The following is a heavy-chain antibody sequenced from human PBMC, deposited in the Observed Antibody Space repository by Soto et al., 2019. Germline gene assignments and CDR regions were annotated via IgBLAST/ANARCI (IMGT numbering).Heavy chain of an antibody. D-gene: IGHD6-19*01. Sequence: QVQLVQSGAEVKQPGSSVKVSCKTSGGTFSTYAIYWVRQAPGQGLEWMGAIIPLFGTADYAQKFQGRVTITADESTSTAYMELSSLRSEDTAVYYCARPKGSYSSGYYYFDYWGHGTLVTVSS. V-gene: IGHV1-69*01. J-gene: IGHJ4*01. CDR3: ARPKGSYSSGYYYFDY. CDR2: IIPLFGTA. CDR1: GGTFSTYA.